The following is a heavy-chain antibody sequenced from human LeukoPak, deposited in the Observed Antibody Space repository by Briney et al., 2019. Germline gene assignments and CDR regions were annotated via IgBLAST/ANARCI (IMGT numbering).Heavy chain of an antibody. J-gene: IGHJ4*02. CDR2: IKQDGSEK. Sequence: PGGSLRLSCAASGFTFDDYGMSWVRQAPGKGLEWVANIKQDGSEKYYVDSVKGRFTISRDNAKNSLYLEMNSLRAEDTAVYYCARVGAYDFWSGYPDYWGQGTLVTVSS. CDR1: GFTFDDYG. D-gene: IGHD3-3*01. V-gene: IGHV3-7*01. CDR3: ARVGAYDFWSGYPDY.